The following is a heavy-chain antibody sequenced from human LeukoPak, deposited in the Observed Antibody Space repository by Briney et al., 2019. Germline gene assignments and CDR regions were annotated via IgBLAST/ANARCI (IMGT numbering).Heavy chain of an antibody. CDR2: INHSEST. Sequence: PSETLSLTCAVYGGSFSGYYWSWIRQPPGKGLEWIGEINHSESTNYNPSLKSRVTISVDTSKKQFSLKLSSVTAADTAVYYCARVSSSWSLFDYWGQGTLVTVSS. CDR3: ARVSSSWSLFDY. CDR1: GGSFSGYY. V-gene: IGHV4-34*01. D-gene: IGHD6-13*01. J-gene: IGHJ4*02.